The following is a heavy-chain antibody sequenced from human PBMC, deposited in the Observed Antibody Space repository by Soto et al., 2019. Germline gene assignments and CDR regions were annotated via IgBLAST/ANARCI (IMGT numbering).Heavy chain of an antibody. CDR1: GYTFTSYA. V-gene: IGHV1-3*01. Sequence: QVQLVQSGAEVKKPGASVKVSCKASGYTFTSYAMHWVRQAPGQRLEWMGWINAGNGNTKYSQKFQGRVTITRDTSASTAYMELSSLRSEDTAVYYCARDGLEYYDFWSGYHNYYYYYMDVWGKGTTVTVSS. J-gene: IGHJ6*03. CDR2: INAGNGNT. D-gene: IGHD3-3*01. CDR3: ARDGLEYYDFWSGYHNYYYYYMDV.